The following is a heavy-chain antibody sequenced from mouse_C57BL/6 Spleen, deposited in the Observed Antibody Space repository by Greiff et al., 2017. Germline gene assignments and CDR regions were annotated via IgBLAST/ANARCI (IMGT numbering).Heavy chain of an antibody. J-gene: IGHJ2*01. Sequence: QVQLQQPGAELVRPGSSVKLSCKASGYTFTSYWMDWVKQRPGQGLEWIGNIYPSDSETHYNQKFKDKATLTVDKSSSTAYMQLSSLTSEDSAVYYCARRGLYYSNYGGDYWGQGTTLTVSS. CDR3: ARRGLYYSNYGGDY. D-gene: IGHD2-5*01. V-gene: IGHV1-61*01. CDR1: GYTFTSYW. CDR2: IYPSDSET.